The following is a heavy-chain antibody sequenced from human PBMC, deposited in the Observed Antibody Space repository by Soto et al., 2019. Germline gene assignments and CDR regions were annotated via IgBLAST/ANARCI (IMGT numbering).Heavy chain of an antibody. Sequence: KTSETLSLTCTVSSASLSNYYWSWIRQPAGKGLEWIGRIFPTGNTDYNPSLRSRVTMSVDTSKNQFSLKLNSVTAADTAVYYCARGSLGPDYWGPGTLVTVSS. J-gene: IGHJ4*02. D-gene: IGHD1-26*01. CDR2: IFPTGNT. V-gene: IGHV4-4*07. CDR1: SASLSNYY. CDR3: ARGSLGPDY.